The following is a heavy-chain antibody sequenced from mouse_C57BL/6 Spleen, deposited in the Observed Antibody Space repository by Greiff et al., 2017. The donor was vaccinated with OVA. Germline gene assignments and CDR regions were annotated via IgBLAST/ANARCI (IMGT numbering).Heavy chain of an antibody. J-gene: IGHJ1*03. D-gene: IGHD1-1*01. CDR3: ASRGEYYYGSSWYFDV. CDR1: GYTFTSYW. V-gene: IGHV1-59*01. Sequence: QVQLKESGAELVRPGTSVKLSCKASGYTFTSYWMHWVKQRPGQGLEWIGVIDPSDSYTNYNQKFKGKATLTVDTSSSTAYMQLSSLTSEDSAVYYCASRGEYYYGSSWYFDVWGTETTVTVSS. CDR2: IDPSDSYT.